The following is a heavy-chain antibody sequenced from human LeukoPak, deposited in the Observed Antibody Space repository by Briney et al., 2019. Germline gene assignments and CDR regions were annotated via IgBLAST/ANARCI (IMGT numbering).Heavy chain of an antibody. CDR2: IYTSGST. Sequence: SETLSLTCTVSGGSISSGGYSWSWIRQPAGKGLEWIGRIYTSGSTNYNPSLKSRVTISVDTSKNQFSLKLSSVTAADTAVYYCAREAQIWGGTSYAFDIWGQGTMVTVS. J-gene: IGHJ3*02. V-gene: IGHV4-61*02. CDR1: GGSISSGGYS. D-gene: IGHD2-2*01. CDR3: AREAQIWGGTSYAFDI.